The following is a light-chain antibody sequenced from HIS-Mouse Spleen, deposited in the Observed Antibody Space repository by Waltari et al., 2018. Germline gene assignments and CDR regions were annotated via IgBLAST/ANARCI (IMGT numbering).Light chain of an antibody. CDR2: AAS. J-gene: IGKJ2*01. CDR1: QSISSY. Sequence: DIQMTQSPSSLSASVRARVTITCRASQSISSYLNCYQQKPGNAPKLLIYAASSLQSGVPSRFSCSGSGTDFTLTISSLQPEDFATYYCQQSYSTPYTCGQGTKLEIK. V-gene: IGKV1-39*01. CDR3: QQSYSTPYT.